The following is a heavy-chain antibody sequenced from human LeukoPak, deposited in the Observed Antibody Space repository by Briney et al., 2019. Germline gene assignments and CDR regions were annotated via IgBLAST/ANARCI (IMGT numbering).Heavy chain of an antibody. CDR2: IRSSGGST. Sequence: PGGSLSLSCAVFGFSFSSYAMSWVRQAPGKGLEWVSGIRSSGGSTYYADSVQGRFPISRDNCKNTLLLQLNRLRAEVTAVCYCGKAAIDTFFCYWG. CDR1: GFSFSSYA. J-gene: IGHJ4*01. V-gene: IGHV3-23*01. CDR3: GKAAIDTFFCY. D-gene: IGHD2-2*02.